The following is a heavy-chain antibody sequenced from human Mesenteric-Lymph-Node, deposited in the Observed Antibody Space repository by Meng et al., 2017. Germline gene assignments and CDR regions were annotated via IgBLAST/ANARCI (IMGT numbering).Heavy chain of an antibody. J-gene: IGHJ3*02. V-gene: IGHV1-18*01. Sequence: ASVKVSCKASGYTFTNYVISWVRQAPGQGLECMGWISAYNGNTNYVQKLQGRVTMTTDTSTSTAYMELRSLRSDDTDVYYCARMGSEDSSGYYYSRWYAFDIWGQGTMVTVSS. CDR1: GYTFTNYV. D-gene: IGHD3-22*01. CDR3: ARMGSEDSSGYYYSRWYAFDI. CDR2: ISAYNGNT.